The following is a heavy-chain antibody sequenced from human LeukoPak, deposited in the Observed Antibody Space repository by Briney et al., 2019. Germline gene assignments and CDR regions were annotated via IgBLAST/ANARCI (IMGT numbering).Heavy chain of an antibody. CDR3: ARVRYDSGWYDY. CDR2: ITTGGSSI. Sequence: PGGSLRLSCAASGFTFSAYAMTWVRQAAGKGLECVSHITTGGSSIFYADSVKGRFTISRDNAKNSLYLQMNSLRAEDSAVYYCARVRYDSGWYDYWGQEALVTVSS. J-gene: IGHJ4*02. CDR1: GFTFSAYA. D-gene: IGHD6-19*01. V-gene: IGHV3-48*04.